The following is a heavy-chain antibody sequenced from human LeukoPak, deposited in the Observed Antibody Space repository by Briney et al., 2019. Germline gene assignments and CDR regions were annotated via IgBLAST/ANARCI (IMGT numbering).Heavy chain of an antibody. D-gene: IGHD1-1*01. CDR2: MNPNSGNT. CDR3: ARKNDPSYYYYYNMDV. Sequence: ASVKVSCKASGYTFTSYDINWVRQATGQGLEWMGWMNPNSGNTGYAQKFQGRVTMTRNTSISTAYMELSSLRSEDAAVYYCARKNDPSYYYYYNMDVWGKGTTVTVSS. V-gene: IGHV1-8*01. J-gene: IGHJ6*03. CDR1: GYTFTSYD.